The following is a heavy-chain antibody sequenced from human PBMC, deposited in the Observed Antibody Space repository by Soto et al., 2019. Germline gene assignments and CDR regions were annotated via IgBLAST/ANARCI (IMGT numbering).Heavy chain of an antibody. CDR2: IDPSDGTT. CDR1: GYAFTNDH. V-gene: IGHV1-46*04. Sequence: ASANVSGKASGYAFTNDHMHWVRQAPGQGLEWIGMIDPSDGTTTYAQKLQGRVTMTRDTATSTVYMELSSLRSEDTAVYYCARDEVPDLQNEAFDIWGQATMVNVSS. CDR3: ARDEVPDLQNEAFDI. J-gene: IGHJ3*02.